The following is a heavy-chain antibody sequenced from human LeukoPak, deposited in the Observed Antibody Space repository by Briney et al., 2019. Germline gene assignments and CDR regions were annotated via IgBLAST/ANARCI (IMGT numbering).Heavy chain of an antibody. CDR3: ARGLVVGRGMDYGMNV. CDR1: GFNFSDYG. J-gene: IGHJ6*02. Sequence: PGGSLRLSCAASGFNFSDYGMNWVRQTPGSGLEWVSSIGGGGNKIYYADSVKGRFTISRDNAKSLLFLQMTDLRAEDTAVYYCARGLVVGRGMDYGMNVWGQGTTVTVSS. CDR2: IGGGGNKI. D-gene: IGHD2-2*01. V-gene: IGHV3-21*01.